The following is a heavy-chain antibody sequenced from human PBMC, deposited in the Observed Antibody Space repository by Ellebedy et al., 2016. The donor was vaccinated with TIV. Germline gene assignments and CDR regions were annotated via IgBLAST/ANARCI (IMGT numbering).Heavy chain of an antibody. V-gene: IGHV3-23*01. Sequence: GGSLRLSCAASGFTFSSYAMSWVRQAPGKGLEWVSAISGSGGSTYYADSVKGRFTISRDNSKNTLYLQMNSLRAGDTAVYYCARDRGGTGTLYGMDVWGQGTTVTVSS. CDR2: ISGSGGST. CDR3: ARDRGGTGTLYGMDV. CDR1: GFTFSSYA. J-gene: IGHJ6*02. D-gene: IGHD1-7*01.